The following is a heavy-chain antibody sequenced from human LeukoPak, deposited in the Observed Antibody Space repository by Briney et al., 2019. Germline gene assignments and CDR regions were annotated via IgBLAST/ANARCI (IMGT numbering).Heavy chain of an antibody. CDR1: GGTFSSYA. Sequence: GASVKVSCKASGGTFSSYAISWVRQAPGQGLEWMGGIIPIFGTANYAQKFQGRVTITADKSTSTAYMELSSLRSEDTAVYYCASSGTFRHYFDYGAQETLVTVS. CDR3: ASSGTFRHYFDY. V-gene: IGHV1-69*06. CDR2: IIPIFGTA. J-gene: IGHJ4*02.